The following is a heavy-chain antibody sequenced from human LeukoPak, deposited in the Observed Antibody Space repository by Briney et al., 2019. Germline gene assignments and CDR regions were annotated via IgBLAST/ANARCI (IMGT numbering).Heavy chain of an antibody. CDR2: ITQDGSEK. CDR3: AREGCSGGSCYHNWFDP. D-gene: IGHD2-15*01. J-gene: IGHJ5*02. CDR1: GFTFSSYG. V-gene: IGHV3-7*01. Sequence: PGGTLRISCAAPGFTFSSYGMSWVRQAPGKGLEWVANITQDGSEKYYVDSVKGRFTISRDNAKNSLYLQMNSLRAEDTAVYYCAREGCSGGSCYHNWFDPWGQGTLATVSS.